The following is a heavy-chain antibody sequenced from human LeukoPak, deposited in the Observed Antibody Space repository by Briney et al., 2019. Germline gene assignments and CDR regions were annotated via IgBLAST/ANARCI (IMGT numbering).Heavy chain of an antibody. CDR1: GFTFSSYS. J-gene: IGHJ4*02. D-gene: IGHD1-26*01. CDR2: ISSSSSSTI. V-gene: IGHV3-48*04. CDR3: ARDRGGSYSAIDY. Sequence: PGGSLRLSCAASGFTFSSYSMNWVRQAPGKGLEWVSFISSSSSSTIYYADSVKCRFTISRDNTKNSLYLQMNSLRAEDTAVYYCARDRGGSYSAIDYWGQGTLVTVSS.